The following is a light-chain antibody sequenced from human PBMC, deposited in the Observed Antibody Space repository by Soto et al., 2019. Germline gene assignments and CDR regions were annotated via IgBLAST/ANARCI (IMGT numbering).Light chain of an antibody. CDR3: SSYTSSTTRV. V-gene: IGLV2-14*01. Sequence: QSALTQPASVSGSPGQSITLSCTGTSSDVGGYNYVSWYQQHPGKAPKLMIYEVTHRPSGVSNRFSGSKSGNTASLTISGLQAKDEADYYCSSYTSSTTRVFGGGTKLTVL. CDR1: SSDVGGYNY. J-gene: IGLJ3*02. CDR2: EVT.